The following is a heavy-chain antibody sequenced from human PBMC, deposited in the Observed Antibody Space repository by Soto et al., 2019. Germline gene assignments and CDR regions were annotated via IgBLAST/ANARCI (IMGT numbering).Heavy chain of an antibody. CDR3: ARVRVILGVIPSHFGL. J-gene: IGHJ4*02. Sequence: SVKVSCKASGGTFNSYGISWVRQAPGQGLDWMGVIIPLYGTVNYAQKFQGRVSITADKSTSTAYMDLNSLRSDDTAVYYCARVRVILGVIPSHFGLWGQGTQVTVSS. D-gene: IGHD3-10*01. CDR1: GGTFNSYG. CDR2: IIPLYGTV. V-gene: IGHV1-69*06.